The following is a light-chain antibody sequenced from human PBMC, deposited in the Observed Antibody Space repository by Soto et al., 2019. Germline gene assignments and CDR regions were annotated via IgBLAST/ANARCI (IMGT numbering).Light chain of an antibody. V-gene: IGLV2-8*01. CDR1: RNDVGSYEF. CDR2: EVV. J-gene: IGLJ1*01. CDR3: KSYAGSNTYV. Sequence: QSVLTQPPSASGSPGQSVTISCTGTRNDVGSYEFVSWYQHHPGKAPHLIIYEVVQRPSGVPDRFSGSKSGNTASLTVSGLQAADEADYYCKSYAGSNTYVFGTGTKVTVL.